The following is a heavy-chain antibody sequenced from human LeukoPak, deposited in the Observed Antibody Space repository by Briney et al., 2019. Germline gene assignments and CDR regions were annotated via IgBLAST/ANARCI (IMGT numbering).Heavy chain of an antibody. CDR2: IYYSGST. Sequence: LETLSLTCTVSGGSISSYYWSWIRQPPGKGLEWIGYIYYSGSTNYNPSLKSRVTISVDTSKSQFSLKLSSVTAADTAVYYCARCGNSWFDPWGQGTLVTVSS. CDR3: ARCGNSWFDP. V-gene: IGHV4-59*01. D-gene: IGHD2/OR15-2a*01. J-gene: IGHJ5*02. CDR1: GGSISSYY.